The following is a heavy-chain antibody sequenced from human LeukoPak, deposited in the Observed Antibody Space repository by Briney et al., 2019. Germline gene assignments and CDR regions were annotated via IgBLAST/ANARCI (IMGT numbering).Heavy chain of an antibody. J-gene: IGHJ4*02. CDR1: GGSFSGYY. CDR3: ASYTAGGGGLDY. CDR2: INHSGST. V-gene: IGHV4-34*01. D-gene: IGHD5-18*01. Sequence: SGTLSLTCAVYGGSFSGYYWSWIRQPPGKGLEWIGEINHSGSTNYNPSLKSRVTISVDTSKNQFSLKLSSVTAADTAVYYCASYTAGGGGLDYWGQGTLVTVSS.